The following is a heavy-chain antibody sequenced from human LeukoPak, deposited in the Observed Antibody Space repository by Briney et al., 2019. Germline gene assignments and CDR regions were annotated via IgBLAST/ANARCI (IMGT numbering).Heavy chain of an antibody. Sequence: GGSLRFSCAGSGFTFSSFGLNWVGQGPGKGLEGVSATSGGGISTYYAAPVKGRFTSSREDSKNTVYLQMSSLITDDTGVYYCTTALNFDILTGLYQPIAAFDVWGQGTLVTVSS. V-gene: IGHV3-23*01. CDR1: GFTFSSFG. CDR3: TTALNFDILTGLYQPIAAFDV. CDR2: TSGGGIST. J-gene: IGHJ3*01. D-gene: IGHD3-9*01.